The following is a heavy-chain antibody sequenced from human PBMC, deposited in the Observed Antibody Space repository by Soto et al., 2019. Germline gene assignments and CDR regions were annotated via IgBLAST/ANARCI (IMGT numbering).Heavy chain of an antibody. CDR3: ARAGETYYDFWSGENQFDY. CDR1: GGSISSYY. V-gene: IGHV4-59*01. J-gene: IGHJ4*02. Sequence: LSLTCTVSGGSISSYYWSWIRQPPGKGLEWIGYIYYSGSTNYNPSLKSRVTISVDTSKNQFSLKLSSVTAADTAVYYCARAGETYYDFWSGENQFDYWGQGTLVTVSS. D-gene: IGHD3-3*01. CDR2: IYYSGST.